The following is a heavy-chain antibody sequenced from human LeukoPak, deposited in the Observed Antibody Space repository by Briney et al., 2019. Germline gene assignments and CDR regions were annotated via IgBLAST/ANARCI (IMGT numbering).Heavy chain of an antibody. CDR1: GGSFSGYY. Sequence: SETLSLTCAVYGGSFSGYYWSWIRQPPGKGLEWIGEINHSGSTNYNPSLKSRVTISVDTSENQFSLKLSSVTAADTAVYYCARGRRCSSTSCYRYYYYGMDVWGQGTTVTVSS. V-gene: IGHV4-34*01. CDR2: INHSGST. J-gene: IGHJ6*02. CDR3: ARGRRCSSTSCYRYYYYGMDV. D-gene: IGHD2-2*01.